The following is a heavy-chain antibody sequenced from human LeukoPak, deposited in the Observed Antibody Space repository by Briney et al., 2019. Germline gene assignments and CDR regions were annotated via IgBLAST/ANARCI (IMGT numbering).Heavy chain of an antibody. CDR1: GFTFSTYA. V-gene: IGHV3-23*01. CDR2: VSGSGYST. CDR3: AKDRSGNGDPFDY. J-gene: IGHJ4*02. Sequence: GGSLRLSCTASGFTFSTYAVSWVRQAPGKGLEWLSTVSGSGYSTYYADSVKGRFTISRDNSKNTVFLQMNSLRGEDTAVYYCAKDRSGNGDPFDYWGQGTLVTVSS. D-gene: IGHD4-17*01.